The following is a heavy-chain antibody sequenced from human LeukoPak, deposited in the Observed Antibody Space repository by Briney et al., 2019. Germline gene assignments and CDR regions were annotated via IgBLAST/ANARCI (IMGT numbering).Heavy chain of an antibody. CDR1: GGSISSSSYY. CDR3: ASLQGYYPPHYYYYYGMDV. CDR2: IYYSGST. Sequence: SETLSLTCTVSGGSISSSSYYWSWIRQPPGKGLEWIGYIYYSGSTNYNPSLKSRVTISVDTSKNQFSLKLSSVTAADTAVYYCASLQGYYPPHYYYYYGMDVWGQGTTVTVSS. D-gene: IGHD3-22*01. V-gene: IGHV4-61*01. J-gene: IGHJ6*02.